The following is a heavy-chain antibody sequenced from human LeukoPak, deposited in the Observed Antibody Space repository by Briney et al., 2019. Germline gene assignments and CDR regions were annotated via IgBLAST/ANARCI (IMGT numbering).Heavy chain of an antibody. CDR2: ISTSGST. CDR3: ARSRGWLQSHPLGY. D-gene: IGHD5-24*01. CDR1: GGSISSYY. Sequence: PSETLSLTCTVSGGSISSYYWSWIRQPAGKGLESIGHISTSGSTNYNPSLKSRVTISVDTSKNQFSLKLSSVTAADTAVYYCARSRGWLQSHPLGYWGQGTLVTVSS. V-gene: IGHV4-4*07. J-gene: IGHJ4*02.